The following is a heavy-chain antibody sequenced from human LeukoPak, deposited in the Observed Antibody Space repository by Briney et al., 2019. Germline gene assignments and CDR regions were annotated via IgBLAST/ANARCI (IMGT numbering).Heavy chain of an antibody. CDR1: GYTFTSYD. J-gene: IGHJ4*02. V-gene: IGHV1-8*01. CDR2: MNANSGNT. CDR3: ARGTPYSNE. Sequence: ASVKVSCKASGYTFTSYDINWVRQATGQGLEWMGWMNANSGNTGYAQKFQGSVTMTSNTSISTAYMELSSLRSEDTAVYYCARGTPYSNEWGQGTLVTVSS. D-gene: IGHD6-13*01.